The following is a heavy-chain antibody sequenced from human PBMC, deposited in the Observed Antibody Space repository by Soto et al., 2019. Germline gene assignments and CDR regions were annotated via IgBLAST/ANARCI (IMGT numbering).Heavy chain of an antibody. J-gene: IGHJ4*02. CDR1: GVTFANAW. V-gene: IGHV3-23*01. CDR3: AKDRVVPAAHVFDY. D-gene: IGHD2-2*01. CDR2: ISGSGGST. Sequence: GGSLRHFCAALGVTFANAWINWVRQAPGKGLEWVSAISGSGGSTYYADSVKGRFTISRDNSKNTLYLQMNSLRAEDTAVYYCAKDRVVPAAHVFDYWGKGTLVTVSS.